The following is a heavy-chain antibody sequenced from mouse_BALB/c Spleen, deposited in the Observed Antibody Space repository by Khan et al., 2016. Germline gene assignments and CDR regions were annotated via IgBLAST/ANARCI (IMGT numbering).Heavy chain of an antibody. Sequence: EVKLEESGGGLVQPGGSMKLSCVASGFTFISYWMSWVRQSPEKGLEWVAEIRLKSDNYASHYAESVKGKFTISRDDSKSRLYLQMNSLRAEDTGIDCCTGGMGFAYWGQGTLVTVSA. D-gene: IGHD1-1*02. J-gene: IGHJ3*01. CDR3: TGGMGFAY. CDR1: GFTFISYW. CDR2: IRLKSDNYAS. V-gene: IGHV6-6*02.